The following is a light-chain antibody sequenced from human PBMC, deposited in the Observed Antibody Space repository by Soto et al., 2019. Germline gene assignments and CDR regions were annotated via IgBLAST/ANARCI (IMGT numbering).Light chain of an antibody. CDR2: AAS. V-gene: IGKV1-27*01. CDR3: QKYNTAPQS. J-gene: IGKJ1*01. Sequence: DIQMTQSPSSLSASVGDRISITCRASQGILDYVAWYQQKPGKAPKLLIYAASTLHSGVPSRFSGSGAGTDFTLTISSLQPEDVATYYCQKYNTAPQSFGPVTRVEIK. CDR1: QGILDY.